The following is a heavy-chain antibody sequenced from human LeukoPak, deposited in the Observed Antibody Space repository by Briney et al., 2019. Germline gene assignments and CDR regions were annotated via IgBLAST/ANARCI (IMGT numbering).Heavy chain of an antibody. Sequence: GASVKVSCKASGYTFTSYGISWVRQAPGQGLEWMGWISAYNGNTNYAQKLQGRVTMTTDTSTSTAYMELRSLRSDDTAVYYCARWYSSSSYYYYYYYMDVWGKGTTVTVSS. CDR1: GYTFTSYG. D-gene: IGHD6-13*01. V-gene: IGHV1-18*01. CDR2: ISAYNGNT. J-gene: IGHJ6*03. CDR3: ARWYSSSSYYYYYYYMDV.